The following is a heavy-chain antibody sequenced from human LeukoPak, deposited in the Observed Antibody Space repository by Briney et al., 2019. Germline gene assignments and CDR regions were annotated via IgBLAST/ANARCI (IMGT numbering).Heavy chain of an antibody. D-gene: IGHD1-26*01. J-gene: IGHJ4*02. V-gene: IGHV4-39*07. Sequence: ETLSLTCTVSGGSISSTSYYWGWIRQPPGKGLEWIGSIYYSGSTYYNPSLKSRVTMSVDTSKNQFSLKLSSVTAADTAVYYCARVRGGNNYHFDYWGQGTLVTVSS. CDR1: GGSISSTSYY. CDR3: ARVRGGNNYHFDY. CDR2: IYYSGST.